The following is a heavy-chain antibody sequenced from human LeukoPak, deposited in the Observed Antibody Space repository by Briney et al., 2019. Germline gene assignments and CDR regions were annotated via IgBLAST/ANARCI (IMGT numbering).Heavy chain of an antibody. CDR2: INAGNGNT. Sequence: GASVKVSCKASGYTFTSYAMHWVRQAPGQRLEWMGWINAGNGNTKYSQKFQGRVTITRDTSASTAYMELSSLRSEDTAVYYRARAQRGYSGYDQYNWFDPWGQGTLVTVSS. V-gene: IGHV1-3*01. D-gene: IGHD5-12*01. J-gene: IGHJ5*02. CDR1: GYTFTSYA. CDR3: ARAQRGYSGYDQYNWFDP.